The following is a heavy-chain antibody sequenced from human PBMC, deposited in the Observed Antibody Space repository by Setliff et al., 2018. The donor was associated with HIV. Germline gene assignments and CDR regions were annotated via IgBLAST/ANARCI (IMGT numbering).Heavy chain of an antibody. D-gene: IGHD5-12*01. Sequence: PGESLKISCAAAGFTFSNAWMTWVRQAPGKGLEWVARIRNKKNGGTTYYAAPVEGRFTISRDDSKNTLSLQMNSLKTEDTAVYYCTTEDPWLRFGHWGQGTLVTVSS. CDR2: IRNKKNGGTT. CDR1: GFTFSNAW. V-gene: IGHV3-15*01. CDR3: TTEDPWLRFGH. J-gene: IGHJ5*02.